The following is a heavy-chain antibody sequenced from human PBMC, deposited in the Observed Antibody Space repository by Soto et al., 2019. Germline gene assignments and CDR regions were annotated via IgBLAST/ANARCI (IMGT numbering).Heavy chain of an antibody. V-gene: IGHV3-15*07. CDR1: GFIFRNVW. D-gene: IGHD2-21*02. CDR3: GGDDAHPYYDMDV. J-gene: IGHJ6*02. Sequence: EAQLVESGGGLVQPGGSLRLSCATSGFIFRNVWMHWVRQAPGKGLEWVGRIKREADGGTTDYAAPVKGRFSISRDDSKNILYLQMNSLETEDTAVYFCGGDDAHPYYDMDVWGQGTTVTVSS. CDR2: IKREADGGTT.